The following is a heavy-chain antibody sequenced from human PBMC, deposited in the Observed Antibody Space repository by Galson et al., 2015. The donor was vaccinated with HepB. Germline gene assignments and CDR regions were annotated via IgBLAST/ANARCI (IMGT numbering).Heavy chain of an antibody. Sequence: LSLTCAVSGYSISSNYYWGWIRQSPGKGLEWIATVFHSGGTYYNPSLKSRVTISLDTSKNQFPLKLSSVIAADTAVYYCVADRRSSWFYYWGQGTLVTVSS. V-gene: IGHV4-38-2*01. J-gene: IGHJ4*02. CDR2: VFHSGGT. CDR1: GYSISSNYY. CDR3: VADRRSSWFYY. D-gene: IGHD6-13*01.